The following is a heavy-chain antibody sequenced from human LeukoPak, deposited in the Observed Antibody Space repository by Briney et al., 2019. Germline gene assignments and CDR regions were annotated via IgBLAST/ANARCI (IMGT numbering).Heavy chain of an antibody. D-gene: IGHD2-2*01. CDR1: GGSFSGYY. CDR3: ARFYPSSTRNYYYYYMDV. Sequence: PSETLSLTCAVYGGSFSGYYWSWIRQPPGKGLEWTGEINHSGSTNYNPSLKSRVTISVDTSKNQFSLKLSSVTAADTAVYYCARFYPSSTRNYYYYYMDVWGKGTTVTISS. CDR2: INHSGST. J-gene: IGHJ6*03. V-gene: IGHV4-34*01.